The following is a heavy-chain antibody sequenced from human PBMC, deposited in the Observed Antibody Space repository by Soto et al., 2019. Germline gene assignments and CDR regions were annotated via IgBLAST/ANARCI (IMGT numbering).Heavy chain of an antibody. CDR1: GYTFTSYA. J-gene: IGHJ6*02. Sequence: ASVKVSCKASGYTFTSYAMHWVRQAPGQRLEWMGWINAGNGNTKYSQKFQGRVTITRDTSASTAYMELSSLRSEDTAVYYCASEVISSVAARGKGGYYYYGMDVWGQGTTVTVSS. CDR3: ASEVISSVAARGKGGYYYYGMDV. D-gene: IGHD2-15*01. CDR2: INAGNGNT. V-gene: IGHV1-3*01.